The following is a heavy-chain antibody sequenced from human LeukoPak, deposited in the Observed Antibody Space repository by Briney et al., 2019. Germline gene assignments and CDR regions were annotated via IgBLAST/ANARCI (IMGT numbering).Heavy chain of an antibody. CDR2: INHSGST. Sequence: SETLSLTCTVSGGSITSYYWNWIRQPPGKGLEWIGEINHSGSTNYNPSLKSRVTISVDTSKNQFSLKLSSVTAADTAVYYCARGLRGYSYGYPRYYYYMDVWGKGTTVTVSS. V-gene: IGHV4-34*01. J-gene: IGHJ6*03. CDR1: GGSITSYY. CDR3: ARGLRGYSYGYPRYYYYMDV. D-gene: IGHD5-18*01.